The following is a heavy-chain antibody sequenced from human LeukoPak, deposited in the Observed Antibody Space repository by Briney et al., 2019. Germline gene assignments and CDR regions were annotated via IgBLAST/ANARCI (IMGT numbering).Heavy chain of an antibody. J-gene: IGHJ4*02. CDR2: ISDIGSI. CDR1: GGSISSYY. V-gene: IGHV4-59*08. Sequence: SETLSLTCTVSGGSISSYYWSWIRQPPGEGLEWIAYISDIGSINYNPYLKRRVTITLDTSKNQFPLKLSSVTAADTAVYYCAGHHPRNTVDFWGQGTLVTVSS. CDR3: AGHHPRNTVDF. D-gene: IGHD2/OR15-2a*01.